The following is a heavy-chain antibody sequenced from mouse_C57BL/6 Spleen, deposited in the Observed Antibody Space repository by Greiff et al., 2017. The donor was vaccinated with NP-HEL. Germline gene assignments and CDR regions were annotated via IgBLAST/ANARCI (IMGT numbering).Heavy chain of an antibody. CDR3: THYYDYFNY. D-gene: IGHD2-1*01. CDR2: IDPENGDT. J-gene: IGHJ2*01. V-gene: IGHV14-4*01. Sequence: EVQLQQSGAELVRPGASVKLSCTASGFNIKDDYMHWVKQRPEQGLEWIGWIDPENGDTEYASKFQGKATITADTSSNTAYLQLSSLTSEDTAVYYCTHYYDYFNYWGQGTTLTVSS. CDR1: GFNIKDDY.